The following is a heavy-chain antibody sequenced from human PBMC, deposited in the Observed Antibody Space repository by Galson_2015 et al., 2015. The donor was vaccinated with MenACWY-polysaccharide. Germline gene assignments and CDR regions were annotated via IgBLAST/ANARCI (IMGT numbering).Heavy chain of an antibody. J-gene: IGHJ4*02. CDR3: ARDSSGDYYDRSGYLDF. Sequence: SLRLSCAASGFTFDDHTMHWVRQAPGKGLQWVSLISWDGSTAYYADAVQGRFTISRDNGKNSLYLQMSSLRNEDTAFYFCARDSSGDYYDRSGYLDFWGQGTLVTVSS. D-gene: IGHD3-22*01. V-gene: IGHV3-43*01. CDR1: GFTFDDHT. CDR2: ISWDGSTA.